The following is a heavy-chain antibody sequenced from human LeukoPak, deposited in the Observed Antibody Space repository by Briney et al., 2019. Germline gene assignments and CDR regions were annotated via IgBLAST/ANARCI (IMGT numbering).Heavy chain of an antibody. Sequence: SETLSLTCTVSGGSISSYYWSWIRQPPGKGLEWIGYIYYSGSTNYNPSLKSRVTIPVDTSKNQFSLKLSSVTAAGTGVYYLAGAAAGPHWFDPWGQGTLVTVSS. D-gene: IGHD6-13*01. J-gene: IGHJ5*02. CDR1: GGSISSYY. CDR3: AGAAAGPHWFDP. CDR2: IYYSGST. V-gene: IGHV4-59*01.